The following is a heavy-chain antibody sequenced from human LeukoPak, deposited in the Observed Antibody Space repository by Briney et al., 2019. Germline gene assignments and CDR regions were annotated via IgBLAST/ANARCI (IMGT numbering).Heavy chain of an antibody. CDR2: IWYDGSNK. CDR1: GFTFSSYG. V-gene: IGHV3-33*01. CDR3: ARGGGPKYYYDSSGYSWFDP. D-gene: IGHD3-22*01. J-gene: IGHJ5*02. Sequence: PGGSLRLSCAASGFTFSSYGMHWVRQAPGKGLEWVAVIWYDGSNKYYADSVKGRFTISRDNAENTLYLQMNGLRAEDTAVYYCARGGGPKYYYDSSGYSWFDPWGQGTLVTVSS.